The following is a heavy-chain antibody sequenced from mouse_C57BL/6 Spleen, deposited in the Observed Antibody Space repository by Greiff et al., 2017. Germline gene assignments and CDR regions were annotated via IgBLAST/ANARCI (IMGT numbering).Heavy chain of an antibody. J-gene: IGHJ3*01. CDR2: IYPGDGDT. CDR1: GYAFSSYW. V-gene: IGHV1-80*01. CDR3: ARKDGYYIAY. Sequence: VQVVESGAELVKPGASVKISCKASGYAFSSYWMNWVKQRPGKGLEWIGQIYPGDGDTNYNGKFKGKATLTADKSSSTAYMQLSSLTSEDSAVYFCARKDGYYIAYWGQGTLVTVSA. D-gene: IGHD2-3*01.